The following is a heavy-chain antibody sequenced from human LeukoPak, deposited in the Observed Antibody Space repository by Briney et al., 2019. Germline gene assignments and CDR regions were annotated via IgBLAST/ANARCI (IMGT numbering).Heavy chain of an antibody. Sequence: GGSLRLSCAASGFTFDDYAMYWVRQAPGKGLEWVSGISWNSGSIGYADSVKGRFTVSRDSSKNTVDLQMNSLRAEDTAVYYCVRDPDGIYYHESSGYRDFWGQGTLVTVSS. D-gene: IGHD3-22*01. J-gene: IGHJ4*02. CDR3: VRDPDGIYYHESSGYRDF. CDR2: ISWNSGSI. V-gene: IGHV3-9*01. CDR1: GFTFDDYA.